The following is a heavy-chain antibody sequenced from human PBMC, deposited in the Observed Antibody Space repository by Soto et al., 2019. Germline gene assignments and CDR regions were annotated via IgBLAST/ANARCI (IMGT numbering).Heavy chain of an antibody. J-gene: IGHJ4*02. D-gene: IGHD5-18*01. CDR1: GFTFTGYY. Sequence: QMQLVQSGAEMRKPGASVKVSCKTSGFTFTGYYIHWVRQAPGQGLEWMGWINPDTGDTKYAQRFQGRVALTSDTSINTAYMDLSRLRPDDTAVFYCARGPQLWLPPSVYWGQGTLVTVSS. CDR3: ARGPQLWLPPSVY. CDR2: INPDTGDT. V-gene: IGHV1-2*02.